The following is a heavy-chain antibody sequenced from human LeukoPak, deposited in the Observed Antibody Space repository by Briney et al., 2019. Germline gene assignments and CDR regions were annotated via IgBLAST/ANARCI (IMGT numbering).Heavy chain of an antibody. CDR1: GFTVSSNY. D-gene: IGHD7-27*01. CDR2: IYSGGST. Sequence: PGGSLRLSCAASGFTVSSNYMSWVRQAPGKGLEWVSVIYSGGSTYYADSVKGRFTISRDNSKNTLYLQMNSLRAEDTAVYYCARDLPRGNWGSANWYFDLWGRGTLVTVSS. CDR3: ARDLPRGNWGSANWYFDL. J-gene: IGHJ2*01. V-gene: IGHV3-53*01.